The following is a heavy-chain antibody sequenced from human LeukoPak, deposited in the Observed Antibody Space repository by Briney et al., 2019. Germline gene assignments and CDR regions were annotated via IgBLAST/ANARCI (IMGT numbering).Heavy chain of an antibody. Sequence: GRSLRLSCAASGFTFSGYGMHWVRQAPGKGLEWVAVIWYDGSNKYYADSVKGRFTISRDNSKNTLYLQMNSLRAEDTAVYYCAATPPYGSGSYYNYWGQGTLVTVSS. V-gene: IGHV3-33*01. J-gene: IGHJ4*02. CDR2: IWYDGSNK. D-gene: IGHD3-10*01. CDR1: GFTFSGYG. CDR3: AATPPYGSGSYYNY.